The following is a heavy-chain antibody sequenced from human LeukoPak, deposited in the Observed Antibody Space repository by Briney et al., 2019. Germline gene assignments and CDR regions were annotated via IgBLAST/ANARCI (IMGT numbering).Heavy chain of an antibody. V-gene: IGHV3-15*07. D-gene: IGHD2-2*01. CDR3: TTDSLLVPAAIDY. CDR2: IKSKTDGGTT. Sequence: GGSLRLSCAASGFTFSNGWMNWVRQAPVKGLEWVCRIKSKTDGGTTDYAAPVKGRFTISRDDSKNTLYLQMNSLKTEDTAVYYCTTDSLLVPAAIDYWGQGTLVTVSS. J-gene: IGHJ4*02. CDR1: GFTFSNGW.